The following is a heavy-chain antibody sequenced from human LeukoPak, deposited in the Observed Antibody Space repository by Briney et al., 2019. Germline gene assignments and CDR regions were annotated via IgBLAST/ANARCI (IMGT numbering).Heavy chain of an antibody. J-gene: IGHJ3*02. D-gene: IGHD1-1*01. CDR2: INPNSGGT. Sequence: ASVKVSCKASGYTFTGYYMHWVRQAPGQGLEWMGWINPNSGGTNYAQKFQGRVTMTRDTSISTAYMELSRLRSDDTAVYYCARVRGYNWNDVLTHAFDIWGQGTMVTVSS. CDR3: ARVRGYNWNDVLTHAFDI. CDR1: GYTFTGYY. V-gene: IGHV1-2*02.